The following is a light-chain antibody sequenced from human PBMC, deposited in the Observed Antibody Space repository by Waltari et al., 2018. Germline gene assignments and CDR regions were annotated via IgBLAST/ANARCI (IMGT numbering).Light chain of an antibody. CDR2: RDS. V-gene: IGLV1-47*01. J-gene: IGLJ2*01. CDR1: NSNIGFNS. Sequence: QSVLSQPPSASASPGQGVTISCSGSNSNIGFNSVFWYQHVPGTAPKLVIFRDSQRPSGVPGRVSGSKSGTSASLAISGLRSEDEADYYCASWDQSLRGVVFGGGTKLTVL. CDR3: ASWDQSLRGVV.